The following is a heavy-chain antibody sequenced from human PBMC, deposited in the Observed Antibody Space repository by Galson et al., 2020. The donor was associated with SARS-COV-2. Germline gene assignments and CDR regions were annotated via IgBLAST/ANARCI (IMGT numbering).Heavy chain of an antibody. CDR3: AKEIFPAVAAAGISTSYAVDI. D-gene: IGHD6-13*01. J-gene: IGHJ3*02. CDR2: ISWNSGSI. Sequence: GGSLRLSCAASGFTFDDYAMHWVRQAPGKGLEWVSGISWNSGSIGYADSVKGRFTISRDNAKNSLYLQMNSLRAEDTALYYCAKEIFPAVAAAGISTSYAVDIWGQGTMVTVSS. V-gene: IGHV3-9*01. CDR1: GFTFDDYA.